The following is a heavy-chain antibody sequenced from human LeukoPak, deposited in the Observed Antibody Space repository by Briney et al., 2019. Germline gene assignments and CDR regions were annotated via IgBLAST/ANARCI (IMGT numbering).Heavy chain of an antibody. J-gene: IGHJ3*02. D-gene: IGHD6-25*01. Sequence: AESLTLACVASGFIIDNYYMNWVRQLAGKGLGWVSGIYWNGHSTGYGDSVKGRFITSRDSAKNSVYLQMNSLRVEDTALYYCAREGSRSADAFDIWGQGTMVTVSS. CDR2: IYWNGHST. CDR3: AREGSRSADAFDI. CDR1: GFIIDNYY. V-gene: IGHV3-20*04.